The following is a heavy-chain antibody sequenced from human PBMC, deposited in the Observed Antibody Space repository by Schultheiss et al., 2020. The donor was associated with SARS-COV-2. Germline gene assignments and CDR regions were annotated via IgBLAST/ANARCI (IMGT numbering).Heavy chain of an antibody. CDR2: IYHSGST. CDR1: GGSFSGYY. CDR3: ARRITMVRGQGWFDP. Sequence: SETLSLTCAVYGGSFSGYYWSWIRQPPGKGLEWIGEIYHSGSTNYNPSLKSRVTISVDTSKNQFSLKLSSVTAADTAVYYCARRITMVRGQGWFDPWGQGTLVTVSS. V-gene: IGHV4-34*01. J-gene: IGHJ5*02. D-gene: IGHD3-10*01.